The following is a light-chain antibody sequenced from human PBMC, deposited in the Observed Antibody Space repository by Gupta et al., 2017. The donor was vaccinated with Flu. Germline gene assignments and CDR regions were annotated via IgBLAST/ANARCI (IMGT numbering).Light chain of an antibody. J-gene: IGKJ3*01. CDR2: DAS. Sequence: ATLSLSPGERATLSCRASQSVSSYLAWYQQKPGQAPRLLIYDASNRATGIPARFSGSGYGTDFTLTISSLEPEDFAVYYCQQRSNWPRVTFGHGTKVDIK. CDR3: QQRSNWPRVT. V-gene: IGKV3-11*01. CDR1: QSVSSY.